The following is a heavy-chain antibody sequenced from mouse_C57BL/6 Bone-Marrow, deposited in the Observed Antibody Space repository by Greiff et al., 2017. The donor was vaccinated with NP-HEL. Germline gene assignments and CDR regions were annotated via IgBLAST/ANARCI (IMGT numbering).Heavy chain of an antibody. J-gene: IGHJ1*03. CDR2: IDPANGNT. CDR3: APYGNYAYWYFDV. D-gene: IGHD2-1*01. CDR1: GFNIKNTY. V-gene: IGHV14-3*01. Sequence: EVMLVESVAELVRPGASVKLSCTASGFNIKNTYMHWVKQRPEQGLEWIGRIDPANGNTKYAPKFQGKATITADTSSNTAYLQLSSLTSEDTAIYYCAPYGNYAYWYFDVWGTGTTVTVSS.